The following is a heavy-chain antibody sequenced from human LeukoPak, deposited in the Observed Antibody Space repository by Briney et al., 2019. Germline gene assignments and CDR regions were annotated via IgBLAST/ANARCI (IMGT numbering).Heavy chain of an antibody. CDR2: IYPGDSDT. D-gene: IGHD6-13*01. J-gene: IGHJ4*02. CDR3: ARQPSYSSSWYYFDY. V-gene: IGHV5-51*01. CDR1: GYNFTSYW. Sequence: GESLKISCKGSGYNFTSYWIGWVRQMPGKGLEWMGIIYPGDSDTRYSPSFQGQVTISADKSISTAYLQWSSLKASDTAMYYCARQPSYSSSWYYFDYWGQGTLVTVSS.